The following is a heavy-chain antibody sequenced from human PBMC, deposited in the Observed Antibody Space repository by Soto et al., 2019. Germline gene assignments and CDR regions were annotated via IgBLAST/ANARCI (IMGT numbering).Heavy chain of an antibody. D-gene: IGHD6-19*01. V-gene: IGHV3-23*01. Sequence: VQLLESGGGLVQPGGSLRLSCAASGFIFRDYAMNWVRQAPGKGLEWVSDISGSGDSARYADSVKGRFTISIDNSRNTLYRQINSLSVDDAAVYFLGQERRRSGCSVCNFWGQGTLVTVSA. J-gene: IGHJ4*02. CDR1: GFIFRDYA. CDR2: ISGSGDSA. CDR3: GQERRRSGCSVCNF.